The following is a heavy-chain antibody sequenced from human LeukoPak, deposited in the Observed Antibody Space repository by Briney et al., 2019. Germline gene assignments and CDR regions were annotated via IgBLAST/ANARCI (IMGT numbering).Heavy chain of an antibody. CDR3: ARSEEKPAANWFDP. CDR2: IYTSGST. CDR1: GYSISSGYY. D-gene: IGHD2-2*01. J-gene: IGHJ5*02. Sequence: SETLSLTCAVSGYSISSGYYWSWIRQPAGKGLEWIGRIYTSGSTNYNPSLKSRVTMSVDTSKNQFSLKLSSVTAADTAVYYCARSEEKPAANWFDPWGQGTLVTVSS. V-gene: IGHV4-4*07.